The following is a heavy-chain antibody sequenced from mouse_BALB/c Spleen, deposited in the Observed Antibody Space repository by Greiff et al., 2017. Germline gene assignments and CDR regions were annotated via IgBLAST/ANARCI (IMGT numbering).Heavy chain of an antibody. J-gene: IGHJ4*01. CDR1: GYAFSSSW. V-gene: IGHV1-82*01. Sequence: QVQLQQSGPELVKPGASVKISCKASGYAFSSSWMNWVKQRPGQGLEWIGRIYPGDGDTNYNGKFKGKATLTADKSSSTSYMQLNSLTSVDSAVYFCARSYLDDWGQGTSVTVSA. CDR2: IYPGDGDT. CDR3: ARSYLDD.